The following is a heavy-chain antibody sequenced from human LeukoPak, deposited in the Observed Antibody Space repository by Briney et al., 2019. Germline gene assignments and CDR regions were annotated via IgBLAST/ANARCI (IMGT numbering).Heavy chain of an antibody. D-gene: IGHD5-18*01. CDR1: GGSISSSSYY. V-gene: IGHV4-39*01. J-gene: IGHJ4*02. CDR3: ARGYSYGGSYFDY. CDR2: IYYSGTT. Sequence: SETLPLTCTVSGGSISSSSYYWGWIRQPPGKXXXXIGTIYYSGTTYYSPSLTGRVTISVDASKNQFSLKLSSVTAADTAVYYCARGYSYGGSYFDYWGQGTLVTVSS.